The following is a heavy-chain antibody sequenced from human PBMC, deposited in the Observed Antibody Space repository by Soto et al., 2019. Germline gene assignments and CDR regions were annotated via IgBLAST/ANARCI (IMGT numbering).Heavy chain of an antibody. V-gene: IGHV1-18*01. CDR1: GYTFTSYG. J-gene: IGHJ4*02. CDR2: ISAYNGNT. D-gene: IGHD3-9*01. Sequence: ASVKVSCKASGYTFTSYGISWVRQAPGQGLEWMGWISAYNGNTNYVQKLQGRVTMTTDTSTSTAYMELRSLRSDDTAVYYCARSPYYDILTEFDYWGQGTLVTVSS. CDR3: ARSPYYDILTEFDY.